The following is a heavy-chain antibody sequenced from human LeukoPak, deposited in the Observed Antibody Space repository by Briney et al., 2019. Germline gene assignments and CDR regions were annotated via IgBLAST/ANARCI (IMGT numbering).Heavy chain of an antibody. V-gene: IGHV3-48*04. CDR1: GFTFSSYS. J-gene: IGHJ4*02. Sequence: TGGSLRLSCAASGFTFSSYSMNWVRQAPGRGLEWVSYISSSSSTIYYADSVKGRFTISRDNAKNSLYLQMNSLRAEDTAVYYCARERWLPLPAFDYWGQGTLVTVSS. CDR2: ISSSSSTI. D-gene: IGHD5-24*01. CDR3: ARERWLPLPAFDY.